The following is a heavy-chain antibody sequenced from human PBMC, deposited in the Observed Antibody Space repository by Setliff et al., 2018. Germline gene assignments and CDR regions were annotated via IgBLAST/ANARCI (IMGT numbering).Heavy chain of an antibody. V-gene: IGHV1-3*01. Sequence: GASVKVSCKASGYTFTTYAIHWVRQAPGQRPEWMGWITAGNGNTNYAQKLQGRVTMTTDTSTSTAYMELRSLRSDDTAVYYCARDQWTYDSSGYYYRFDYWGQGTLVT. CDR3: ARDQWTYDSSGYYYRFDY. CDR1: GYTFTTYA. J-gene: IGHJ4*02. D-gene: IGHD3-22*01. CDR2: ITAGNGNT.